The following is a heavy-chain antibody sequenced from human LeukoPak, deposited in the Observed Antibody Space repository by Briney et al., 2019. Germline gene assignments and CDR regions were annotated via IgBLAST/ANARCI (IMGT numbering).Heavy chain of an antibody. CDR3: ARNGGLWFGEYRSAFDI. Sequence: GSLRLSCAASGFTFSSYTMHWVRQAPGKGMVWVAVISYDGSNKYYADSVKGRFTISRDNSKNTLYLQMNSLRAEDTAVYYCARNGGLWFGEYRSAFDIWGQGTMVTVSS. V-gene: IGHV3-30-3*01. D-gene: IGHD3-10*01. CDR2: ISYDGSNK. CDR1: GFTFSSYT. J-gene: IGHJ3*02.